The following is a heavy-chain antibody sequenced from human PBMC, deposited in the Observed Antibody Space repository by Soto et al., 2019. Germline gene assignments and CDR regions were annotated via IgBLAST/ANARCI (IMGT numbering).Heavy chain of an antibody. J-gene: IGHJ6*02. D-gene: IGHD1-26*01. CDR1: GFTFSSYG. Sequence: QVQLVESGGGVVQPGRSLRLSCAASGFTFSSYGMHWVRQAPGKGLEWVAVIWYDGSNKYYADSVKGRFTISRDNSKNTLYLQMNSLRAEDTAVYYCAASPVGVTAFYYYYGMDVWGQGTTVTVSS. V-gene: IGHV3-33*01. CDR2: IWYDGSNK. CDR3: AASPVGVTAFYYYYGMDV.